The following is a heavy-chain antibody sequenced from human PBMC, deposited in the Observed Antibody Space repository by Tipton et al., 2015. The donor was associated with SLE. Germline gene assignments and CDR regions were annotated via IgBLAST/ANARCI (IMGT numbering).Heavy chain of an antibody. Sequence: TLSLTCAVYGGSFSGYYWSWIRQPPGKGLEWIGEINHSGSTNYNPPLKSRVTISVDTPKNQFSLKLGSGTAADTAVYYCARGRGGSYDYWGQGTLVTVSS. J-gene: IGHJ4*02. CDR1: GGSFSGYY. CDR3: ARGRGGSYDY. D-gene: IGHD1-26*01. CDR2: INHSGST. V-gene: IGHV4-34*01.